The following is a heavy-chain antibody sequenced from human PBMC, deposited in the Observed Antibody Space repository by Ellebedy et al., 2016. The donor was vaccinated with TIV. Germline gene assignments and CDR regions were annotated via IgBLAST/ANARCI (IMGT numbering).Heavy chain of an antibody. J-gene: IGHJ5*02. D-gene: IGHD4-17*01. CDR2: VYHTGST. Sequence: MPSETLSLTCTLSGFSVSSDNYFWGWIRQPPGKGLEWIGYVYHTGSTSDNPSLRSRLTIFVDTSRNQFSLKLRSVTAADTAVYYCARSDYGTFDPWGQGTLVTVSS. V-gene: IGHV4-61*01. CDR1: GFSVSSDNYF. CDR3: ARSDYGTFDP.